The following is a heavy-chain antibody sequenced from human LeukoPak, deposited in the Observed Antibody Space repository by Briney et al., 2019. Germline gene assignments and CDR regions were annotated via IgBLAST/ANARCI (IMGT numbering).Heavy chain of an antibody. D-gene: IGHD3-22*01. J-gene: IGHJ6*03. CDR2: ISSSSSYI. CDR3: ARDYYDSSGSEKDYYYYYMDV. Sequence: GGSLRLSCAASGFTFSSYSMNWVRQAAGKGLEWVSSISSSSSYIYYADSVKGRFTISRDNAKNSLYLQMNSLRAEDTAVYYCARDYYDSSGSEKDYYYYYMDVWGKGTTVAVSS. V-gene: IGHV3-21*01. CDR1: GFTFSSYS.